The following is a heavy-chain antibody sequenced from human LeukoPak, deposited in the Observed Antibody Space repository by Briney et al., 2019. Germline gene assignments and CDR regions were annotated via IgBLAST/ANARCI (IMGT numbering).Heavy chain of an antibody. Sequence: ETLSLTCAVYGGSFSGYYWSWVRQAPGKGLEWVANIKQDGSEKYYVDSVKGRFTISRDNAKNSLYLQMNSLRAEDTAVYYCARDDYSRYYYYGMDVWGQGTTVTVSS. CDR1: GGSFSGYY. D-gene: IGHD4-4*01. CDR3: ARDDYSRYYYYGMDV. CDR2: IKQDGSEK. J-gene: IGHJ6*02. V-gene: IGHV3-7*01.